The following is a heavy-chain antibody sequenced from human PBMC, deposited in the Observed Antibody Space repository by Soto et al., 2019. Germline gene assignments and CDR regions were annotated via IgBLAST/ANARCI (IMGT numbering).Heavy chain of an antibody. V-gene: IGHV4-38-2*01. CDR3: ARGYYDSSGLNWFHP. D-gene: IGHD3-22*01. Sequence: PXETLSLTSAVSGYSSSSGYYWGWIRQPPGKGLEWIGSIYHSGSTYYNPSLKSRVTISVDTSKNQFSLKLSYVTAPDTAVYYCARGYYDSSGLNWFHPWGQGTLVTFSP. CDR1: GYSSSSGYY. CDR2: IYHSGST. J-gene: IGHJ5*02.